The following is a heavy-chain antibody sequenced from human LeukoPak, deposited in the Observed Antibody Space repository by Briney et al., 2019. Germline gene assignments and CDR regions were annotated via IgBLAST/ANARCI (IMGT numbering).Heavy chain of an antibody. D-gene: IGHD2-2*01. J-gene: IGHJ5*02. CDR1: GYTFTSYD. V-gene: IGHV1-8*01. Sequence: ASVKVSCKASGYTFTSYDINWVRQATGQGLEWMGWMNPNSGKTGYAQKFQGRVTMTRNTSISTAYMELSSLRSEDTAVYYCARGRGPRYCSSTSCYLLTNWFDPWGQGTLVTVSS. CDR3: ARGRGPRYCSSTSCYLLTNWFDP. CDR2: MNPNSGKT.